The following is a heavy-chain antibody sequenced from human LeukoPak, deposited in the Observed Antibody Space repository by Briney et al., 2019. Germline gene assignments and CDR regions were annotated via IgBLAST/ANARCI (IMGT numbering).Heavy chain of an antibody. CDR1: GYTFTNYG. CDR3: ARDGRHRYYYDSSGFYGSWFDP. Sequence: ASVKVSCKASGYTFTNYGISWVRQAPGQGLEWMGWISAYNGNTHYAQNLQGRVTMTTDTSTSTAYMELKSLRSDDTAVYYCARDGRHRYYYDSSGFYGSWFDPWGQGTLVTVSS. J-gene: IGHJ5*02. CDR2: ISAYNGNT. V-gene: IGHV1-18*01. D-gene: IGHD3-22*01.